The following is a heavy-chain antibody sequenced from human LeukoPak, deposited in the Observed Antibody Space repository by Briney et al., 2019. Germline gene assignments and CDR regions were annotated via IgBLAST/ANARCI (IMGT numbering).Heavy chain of an antibody. CDR1: GFTFDDYA. CDR2: ISWNSGSI. CDR3: AKASQDYYDSSGYKDY. V-gene: IGHV3-9*01. D-gene: IGHD3-22*01. J-gene: IGHJ4*02. Sequence: PGGSLRLSCAASGFTFDDYAMHWVRQAPGKGLEWVSGISWNSGSIGYADSVKGRFTISRDNAKNSLYLQMNSLRAEDTALYYCAKASQDYYDSSGYKDYWGQGTQVTVSS.